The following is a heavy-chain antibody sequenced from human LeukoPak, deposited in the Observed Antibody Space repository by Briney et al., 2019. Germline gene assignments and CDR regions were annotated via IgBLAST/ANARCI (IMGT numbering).Heavy chain of an antibody. CDR3: AKGGYDYAEYVDY. D-gene: IGHD3-16*01. V-gene: IGHV3-23*01. CDR2: ISFSGVNT. J-gene: IGHJ4*02. Sequence: GGSLRLSCVASGFTFSNYAMSWVRQAPGKGLEWVSRISFSGVNTYYADSVRGRFTISRDKSKNTLFLQMNSLRAEDTAVYYCAKGGYDYAEYVDYWGQGTLVTVSS. CDR1: GFTFSNYA.